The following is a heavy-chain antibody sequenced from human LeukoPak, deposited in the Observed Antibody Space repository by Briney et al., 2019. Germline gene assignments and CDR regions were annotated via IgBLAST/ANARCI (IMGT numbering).Heavy chain of an antibody. V-gene: IGHV3-74*01. Sequence: GGSLRLSCVVSGFTFSSYWMHWVRQVPGKGLVWVSRINSDGNTTTYADSVKGRFTISRDNAKNTVYLQMNSLRAEDTAVYYCARNLPAADYWGQGTLVTVSS. CDR3: ARNLPAADY. J-gene: IGHJ4*02. D-gene: IGHD2-2*01. CDR2: INSDGNTT. CDR1: GFTFSSYW.